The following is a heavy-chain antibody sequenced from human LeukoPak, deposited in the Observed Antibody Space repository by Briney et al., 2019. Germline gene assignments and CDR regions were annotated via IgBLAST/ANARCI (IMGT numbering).Heavy chain of an antibody. CDR3: ARDRHCSSTSCYDYYYMDV. Sequence: SVKVSCKASGGTFSSYAISWVRQAPGQGLEWMGGIISLFGTANYAQKFQGRVTITTDESTSTAYMELSSLRSEDTAVYYCARDRHCSSTSCYDYYYMDVWGKGTTVTVSS. V-gene: IGHV1-69*05. J-gene: IGHJ6*03. D-gene: IGHD2-2*01. CDR2: IISLFGTA. CDR1: GGTFSSYA.